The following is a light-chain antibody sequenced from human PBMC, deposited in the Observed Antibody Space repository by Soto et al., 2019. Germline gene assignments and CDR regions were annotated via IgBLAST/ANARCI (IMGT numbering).Light chain of an antibody. CDR2: SNN. J-gene: IGLJ2*01. V-gene: IGLV1-44*01. CDR1: RSNIGTNT. CDR3: AAWDDSLNGPGV. Sequence: QSALTQPPSASGTPGQRVPIFCSGSRSNIGTNTVNWYQQLPGTAPKILTHSNNQLPSGVPDRFSGSKSGTSASLAISGLHSEDEADYYCAAWDDSLNGPGVFGGGTKLTVL.